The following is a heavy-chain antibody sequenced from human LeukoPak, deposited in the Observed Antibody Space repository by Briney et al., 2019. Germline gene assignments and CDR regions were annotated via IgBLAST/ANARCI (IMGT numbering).Heavy chain of an antibody. CDR2: IWYDGSNR. CDR3: ARDYYDTTGFGDY. J-gene: IGHJ4*02. CDR1: GFTFSSYG. D-gene: IGHD3-22*01. Sequence: AGSLSLSCAASGFTFSSYGMHWVRQAPGKGLEWVALIWYDGSNRYHADSVKGRFTISRDNSKNTVYLQMNSLRHEDTALYYCARDYYDTTGFGDYWGQGTLVTVSS. V-gene: IGHV3-33*01.